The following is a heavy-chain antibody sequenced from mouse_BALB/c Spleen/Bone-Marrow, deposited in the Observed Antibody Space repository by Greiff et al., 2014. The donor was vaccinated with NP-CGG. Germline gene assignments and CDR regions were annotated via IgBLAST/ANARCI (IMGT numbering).Heavy chain of an antibody. CDR3: ASQGDYGSFDY. CDR2: IYTGDGDT. J-gene: IGHJ2*01. Sequence: VQLQQSGAELARPGASVKLTCKASGYTFTSYWMQWVKQKPGQSLEWIGAIYTGDGDTRYTQKFKSKATLTADKSSSTSYMQLSSLASEDSAVYYCASQGDYGSFDYWGQGTTLTVSS. D-gene: IGHD1-1*02. CDR1: GYTFTSYW. V-gene: IGHV1-87*01.